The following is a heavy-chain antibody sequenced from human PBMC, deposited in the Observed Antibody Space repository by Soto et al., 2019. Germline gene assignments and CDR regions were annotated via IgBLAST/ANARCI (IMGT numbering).Heavy chain of an antibody. CDR3: AKDIRLPQDIVATITVN. CDR2: ISGSGGST. V-gene: IGHV3-23*01. CDR1: GFTFSSYA. Sequence: PGGSLRLSCAASGFTFSSYAMSWVRQAPGKGLEWVSAISGSGGSTYYADSVKGRFTISRDNSENTLYLQMNSLRAEDTAVYYCAKDIRLPQDIVATITVNWGRGTLVTVSS. D-gene: IGHD5-12*01. J-gene: IGHJ4*02.